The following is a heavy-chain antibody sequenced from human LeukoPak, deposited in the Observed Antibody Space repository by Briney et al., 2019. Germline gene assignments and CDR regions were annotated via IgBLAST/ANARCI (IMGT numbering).Heavy chain of an antibody. CDR1: GFTFRNYG. CDR3: ARGNYEGSGYPDY. Sequence: GGSLRLSCEPSGFTFRNYGMHWARQAPGKGLEWGAVIWDDGSRKEYADSVKGRFTVSRDNSKNTLSLQMNSLTVGDTAVYYCARGNYEGSGYPDYWGQGTLVTVSA. V-gene: IGHV3-33*01. J-gene: IGHJ4*02. CDR2: IWDDGSRK. D-gene: IGHD3-22*01.